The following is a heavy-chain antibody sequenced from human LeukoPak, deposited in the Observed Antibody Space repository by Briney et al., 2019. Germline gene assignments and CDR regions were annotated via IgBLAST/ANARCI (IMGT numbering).Heavy chain of an antibody. CDR1: GYTFTGYG. Sequence: ASVKVSCKASGYTFTGYGISWVRQAPRQGLEWMGWISAYNGNTNYAQKLQGRVTMTTDTSTSTAYVELRSLRSDDTAVYYCARSELGMDWYFDLWGRGTLVTVSS. CDR2: ISAYNGNT. D-gene: IGHD7-27*01. V-gene: IGHV1-18*04. CDR3: ARSELGMDWYFDL. J-gene: IGHJ2*01.